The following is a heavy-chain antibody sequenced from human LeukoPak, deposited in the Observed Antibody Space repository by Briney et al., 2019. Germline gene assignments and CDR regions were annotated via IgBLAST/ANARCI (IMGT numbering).Heavy chain of an antibody. D-gene: IGHD2-2*01. CDR2: IIGTTGST. V-gene: IGHV4-61*02. J-gene: IGHJ5*02. CDR1: GASINIPGYY. CDR3: VRGDIVVEPASIGWFDP. Sequence: SETLSLTCTVSGASINIPGYYWTWIRQPAGKGLEWIGRIIGTTGSTNYNPSFRGRVTISEDTSRNQFSLNLRSVTAADTAVYFCVRGDIVVEPASIGWFDPWGQGALVIVSS.